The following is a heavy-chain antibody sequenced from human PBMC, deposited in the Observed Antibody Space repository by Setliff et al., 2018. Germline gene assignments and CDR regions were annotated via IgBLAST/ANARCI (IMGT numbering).Heavy chain of an antibody. V-gene: IGHV4-59*08. CDR1: DGSISNAY. D-gene: IGHD3-10*01. CDR3: ARHGPTRTDSWFDSFDV. J-gene: IGHJ3*01. Sequence: PSETLSLTCTVSDGSISNAYWSWIRQSPGKGLEWIGYIYDTGSTNSDPSLKSRVTMSVDMSKNQVSLKMTSVTAADTAVYYCARHGPTRTDSWFDSFDVWGQGTKVTVSS. CDR2: IYDTGST.